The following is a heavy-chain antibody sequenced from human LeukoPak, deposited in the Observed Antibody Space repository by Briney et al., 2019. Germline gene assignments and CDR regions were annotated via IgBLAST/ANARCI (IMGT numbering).Heavy chain of an antibody. J-gene: IGHJ4*02. D-gene: IGHD3-9*01. CDR1: GFTLSDYY. V-gene: IGHV3-11*01. CDR3: ARENYDILTGYQDLDY. Sequence: GGSLRLSCAASGFTLSDYYMSWIRQAPGKGLEWVSYISSSGSTIYYADSVKGRFTISRDNAKNSLYLQMNSLRAEDTAVYYCARENYDILTGYQDLDYWGQGTLVTVSS. CDR2: ISSSGSTI.